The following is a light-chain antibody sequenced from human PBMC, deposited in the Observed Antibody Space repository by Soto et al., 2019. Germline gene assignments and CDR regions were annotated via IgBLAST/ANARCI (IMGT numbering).Light chain of an antibody. V-gene: IGLV1-51*01. CDR3: GTWDSSLSAYV. CDR2: DNN. CDR1: XXXIRNNY. J-gene: IGLJ1*01. Sequence: KVTISCSGXXXXIRNNYVSWYQQLPGTAPKLLIYDNNKRPSGIPDRFSGSKSGTSATLGITGLQTGDEADYYCGTWDSSLSAYVFGTGTKLTVL.